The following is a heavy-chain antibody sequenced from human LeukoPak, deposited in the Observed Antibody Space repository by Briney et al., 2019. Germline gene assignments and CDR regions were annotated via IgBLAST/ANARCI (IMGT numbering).Heavy chain of an antibody. CDR1: GGSISGYY. D-gene: IGHD2-15*01. J-gene: IGHJ4*02. CDR2: IDHSGRT. V-gene: IGHV4-59*08. Sequence: SDTLSLTCTVSGGSISGYYWSWIRQPPGKGLDWIAYIDHSGRTNYNPSHKSRVIVSVDTSKNQFSLKVTSVTATDTAVYYCARHNLAAASSFVYWGQGILVTVSS. CDR3: ARHNLAAASSFVY.